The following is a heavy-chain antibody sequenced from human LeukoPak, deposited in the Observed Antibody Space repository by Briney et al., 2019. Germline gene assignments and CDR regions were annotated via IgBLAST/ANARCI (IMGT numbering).Heavy chain of an antibody. CDR1: AFTFSSYA. CDR3: AKPLTCGTRPSYFDY. D-gene: IGHD1-7*01. J-gene: IGHJ4*02. Sequence: GGSLRLSCAASAFTFSSYAMHWVRQAPGKGLEWVAVISYDGSNKYYADSVKGRFTIFRDNSKNTLYLQMNSLRAEDTAVYYCAKPLTCGTRPSYFDYWGQGTLVTVSS. V-gene: IGHV3-30*18. CDR2: ISYDGSNK.